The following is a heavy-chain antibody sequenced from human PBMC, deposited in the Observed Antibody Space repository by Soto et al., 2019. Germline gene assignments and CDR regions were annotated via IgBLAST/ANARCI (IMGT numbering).Heavy chain of an antibody. CDR1: GFTFSSYA. CDR2: MSGSADST. J-gene: IGHJ4*02. Sequence: GGSLRLSCAASGFTFSSYAMSWVRQAPGKGLEWVSVMSGSADSTNYADSVKGRFTISRDNSKDTLYLEMSNLRVEDTAVYYCAKGRYTSHVYYFDYWGQGTLVTVSS. V-gene: IGHV3-23*01. D-gene: IGHD2-2*02. CDR3: AKGRYTSHVYYFDY.